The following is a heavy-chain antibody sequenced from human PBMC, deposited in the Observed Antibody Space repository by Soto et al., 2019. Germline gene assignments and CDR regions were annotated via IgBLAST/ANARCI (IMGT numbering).Heavy chain of an antibody. J-gene: IGHJ3*02. Sequence: GASVKVSCKASGGTFSSYAISWVLQAPGQGLEWMGGIIPIFGTANYAQKFQGRVTITADESTSTAYMELSSLRSEDTAVYYCASKVWRWLQLHAFDIWGQGTMVTVSS. D-gene: IGHD5-12*01. CDR2: IIPIFGTA. CDR3: ASKVWRWLQLHAFDI. V-gene: IGHV1-69*13. CDR1: GGTFSSYA.